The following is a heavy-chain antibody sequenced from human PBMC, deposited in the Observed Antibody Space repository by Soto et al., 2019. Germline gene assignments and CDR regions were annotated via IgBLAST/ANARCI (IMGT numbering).Heavy chain of an antibody. CDR2: IIPILGIA. J-gene: IGHJ4*02. CDR3: AGGPEQLGPPDSLDY. Sequence: GASVKVSCKASGGTFSSYTISWVRQAPGQGLEWMGRIIPILGIANYAQKFQGRVTITADKSTSTAYMELSSLRSEDTAVYYCAGGPEQLGPPDSLDYGGQGPLVTVPS. V-gene: IGHV1-69*02. D-gene: IGHD5-18*01. CDR1: GGTFSSYT.